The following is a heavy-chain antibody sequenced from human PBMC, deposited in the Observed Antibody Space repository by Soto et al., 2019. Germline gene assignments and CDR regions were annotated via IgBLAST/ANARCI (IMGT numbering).Heavy chain of an antibody. CDR3: ARSSSSSTRAHPDGY. Sequence: GGSLRLSCAASGFTXSXXXXXXXXXXXXKGLLWVSRISVDGGDTTYADSVKGRFTISRDNAKNSLYLQMNSLRAEDTAVYYCARSSSSSTRAHPDGYWGQGTLVTVSS. CDR2: ISVDGGDT. J-gene: IGHJ4*02. V-gene: IGHV3-74*01. CDR1: GFTXSXXX. D-gene: IGHD6-6*01.